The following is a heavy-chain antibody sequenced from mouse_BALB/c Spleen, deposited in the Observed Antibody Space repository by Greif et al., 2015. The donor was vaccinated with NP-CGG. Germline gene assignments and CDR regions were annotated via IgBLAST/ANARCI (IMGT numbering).Heavy chain of an antibody. J-gene: IGHJ4*01. CDR3: ASPLYRYDWDAMDY. CDR1: GYSITSGYY. CDR2: ISYDGSN. D-gene: IGHD2-14*01. V-gene: IGHV3-6*02. Sequence: VQLQQSGPGLVKPSQSLSLTCSVTGYSITSGYYWNWIRQFPGNKLEWMGYISYDGSNNYNPSLKNRISITRDTSKNQFFLKLNSVTTEDTATYYCASPLYRYDWDAMDYWGQGTSVTVSS.